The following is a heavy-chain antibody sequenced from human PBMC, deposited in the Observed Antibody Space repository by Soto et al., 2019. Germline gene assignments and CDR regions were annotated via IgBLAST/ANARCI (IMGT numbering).Heavy chain of an antibody. Sequence: GGSLRLSCAASGFTFSSYAMSWVRQAPGKGLEWVSAISGSGGSTYYADSVKGRFTISRDNSKNTLYLQMNSLRAEDTAVYYCATAIVVVPAAIGWGGYYGMDVWRQGTTVTVSS. V-gene: IGHV3-23*01. J-gene: IGHJ6*02. CDR2: ISGSGGST. D-gene: IGHD2-2*02. CDR1: GFTFSSYA. CDR3: ATAIVVVPAAIGWGGYYGMDV.